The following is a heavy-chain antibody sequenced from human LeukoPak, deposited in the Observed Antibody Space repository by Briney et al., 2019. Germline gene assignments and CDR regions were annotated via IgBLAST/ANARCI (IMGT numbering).Heavy chain of an antibody. CDR2: IYYSGST. CDR3: ARRSLYSSGFGY. Sequence: SETLSLTCTVSGGSISSSSYYWGWIRQPPGKGLEWIGSIYYSGSTYYNPPLKSRVTISVDTSKNQFSLKLSSVTAADTAVYYCARRSLYSSGFGYWGQGTLVTVSS. V-gene: IGHV4-39*01. J-gene: IGHJ4*02. CDR1: GGSISSSSYY. D-gene: IGHD6-19*01.